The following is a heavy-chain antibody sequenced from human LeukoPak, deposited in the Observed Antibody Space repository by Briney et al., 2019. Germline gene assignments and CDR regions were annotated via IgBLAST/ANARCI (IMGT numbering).Heavy chain of an antibody. Sequence: SETLSLTCTVSGGSISSYYWSWIRQPAGKGLEWIGRIYTSGSTNYNPPLKSRVTMSVDTSKNQFSLKLSSVTAADTAVYYCARDMSSGWYNWFDPWGQGTLVTVSS. CDR1: GGSISSYY. D-gene: IGHD6-19*01. CDR2: IYTSGST. V-gene: IGHV4-4*07. CDR3: ARDMSSGWYNWFDP. J-gene: IGHJ5*02.